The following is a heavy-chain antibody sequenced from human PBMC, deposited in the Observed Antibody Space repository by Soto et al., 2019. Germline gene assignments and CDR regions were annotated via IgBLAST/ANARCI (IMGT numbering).Heavy chain of an antibody. CDR1: GYTFTSYG. CDR2: ISAYNGNT. Sequence: ASVKVSCKASGYTFTSYGISWVRQAPGQGLEWMGWISAYNGNTNYAQKFQGRVTITADESTSTAYMELSSLRSEDTAVYYCARDRYYYDSSGYWYYFDYWGQGTLVTVSS. J-gene: IGHJ4*02. V-gene: IGHV1-18*04. CDR3: ARDRYYYDSSGYWYYFDY. D-gene: IGHD3-22*01.